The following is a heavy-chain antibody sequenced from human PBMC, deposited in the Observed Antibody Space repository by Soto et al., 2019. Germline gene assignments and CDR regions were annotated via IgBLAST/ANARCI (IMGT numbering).Heavy chain of an antibody. D-gene: IGHD3-10*01. CDR3: ARAGRITMVRGVIPAFDY. J-gene: IGHJ4*02. Sequence: SETLSLTCTVSGGSISSYYWSWIRQPPGKGLEWIGYIYYSGSTNYNPSLKSRVTISVDTSKNQFSLKLSSVTAADTAVYYCARAGRITMVRGVIPAFDYWGQGTLVTVSS. V-gene: IGHV4-59*01. CDR2: IYYSGST. CDR1: GGSISSYY.